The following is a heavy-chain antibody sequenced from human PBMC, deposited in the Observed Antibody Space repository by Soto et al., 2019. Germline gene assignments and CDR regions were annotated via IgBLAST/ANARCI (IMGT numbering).Heavy chain of an antibody. J-gene: IGHJ4*02. CDR2: VRSGADNYAT. V-gene: IGHV3-73*01. CDR3: AIPDY. CDR1: QFTFSGSY. Sequence: GGSLRLSCAASQFTFSGSYLHWVRQASGRGLQWVGHVRSGADNYATAYAASGNGRFTISRDDSKNTAYLQMNSLKPEDTAVYYCAIPDYWGQGTLVNVSS.